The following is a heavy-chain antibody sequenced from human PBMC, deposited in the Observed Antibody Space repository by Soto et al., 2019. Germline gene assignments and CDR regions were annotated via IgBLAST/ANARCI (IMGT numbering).Heavy chain of an antibody. CDR3: ARIKRSGLPGRKYYFDY. Sequence: TGTLSDTCADSGDSIGDYHCAWFRTHPLNELEFIVYVYFDGTSNYSPSLRSRVTMSVDMPKNQFSLRLTSVIAADTAVYYCARIKRSGLPGRKYYFDYWGHGNLVNGSS. D-gene: IGHD6-25*01. CDR2: VYFDGTS. J-gene: IGHJ4*01. V-gene: IGHV4-59*01. CDR1: GDSIGDYH.